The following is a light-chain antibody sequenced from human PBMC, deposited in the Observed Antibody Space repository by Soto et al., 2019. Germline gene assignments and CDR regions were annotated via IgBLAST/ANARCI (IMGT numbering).Light chain of an antibody. J-gene: IGLJ2*01. CDR2: TTF. V-gene: IGLV1-44*01. CDR1: DSNIGSNT. Sequence: QSVLTQPSSVSGTPGQRVTISCSGSDSNIGSNTVNWYQQLPGAAPQLLIYTTFQRPSGIPVRFSGSKSVTSASLAISGLQAEDEAHYYCAVWDDSLNGWAFGGGTKLTVL. CDR3: AVWDDSLNGWA.